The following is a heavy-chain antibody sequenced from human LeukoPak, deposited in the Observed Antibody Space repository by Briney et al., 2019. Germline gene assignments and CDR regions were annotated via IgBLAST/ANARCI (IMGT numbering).Heavy chain of an antibody. CDR1: GGSISSYY. Sequence: SETLSLTCTVSGGSISSYYWSWIRQPAGKGLEWIGRIYTSGSTNYNPSLKSRVTMSVDTSKNQFSLKLSSVTAADTAVYYCATTRIAARRVAVYYYYRDVWGKGTPVTVSS. CDR3: ATTRIAARRVAVYYYYRDV. CDR2: IYTSGST. V-gene: IGHV4-4*07. J-gene: IGHJ6*03. D-gene: IGHD6-6*01.